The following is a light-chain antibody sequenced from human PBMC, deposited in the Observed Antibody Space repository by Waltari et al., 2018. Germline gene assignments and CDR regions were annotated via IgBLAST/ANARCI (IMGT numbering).Light chain of an antibody. J-gene: IGKJ5*01. CDR3: QQYNSYSIT. V-gene: IGKV1-5*03. CDR2: RAS. Sequence: DIQMTQSPSTLSASVGDRVTITCRASQTISSWLAWYQQQPGKAPRLLIYRASTLESGVPSRFSGSGSGTEFTLTFSSLQPDDFATYYCQQYNSYSITFGQGTRLEIK. CDR1: QTISSW.